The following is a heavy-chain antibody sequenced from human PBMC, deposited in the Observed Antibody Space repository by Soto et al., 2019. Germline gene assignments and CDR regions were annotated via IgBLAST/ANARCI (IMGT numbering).Heavy chain of an antibody. Sequence: QVQLVQSGAEVKQPGATVKVSFKASDYTFTSYGISWVRPAPGQGLERMGWSSAYNGNTNYAQKRQGRVTMTTDTSTSTADMELRSLRSDDTAVYYCARDASPDYGDFLAVDYWGQGTLVTVSS. D-gene: IGHD4-17*01. V-gene: IGHV1-18*01. J-gene: IGHJ4*02. CDR1: DYTFTSYG. CDR3: ARDASPDYGDFLAVDY. CDR2: SSAYNGNT.